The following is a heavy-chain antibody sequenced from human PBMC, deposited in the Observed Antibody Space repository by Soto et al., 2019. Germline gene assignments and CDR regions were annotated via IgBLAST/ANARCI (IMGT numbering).Heavy chain of an antibody. J-gene: IGHJ4*02. CDR3: ARDFGRDFDWFQDAY. CDR1: GYTFTGYY. Sequence: ASVKVSCKASGYTFTGYYMHWVRQAPGQGLEWMGWINPNSGGTNYAQKFQGRVTMTRDTSISTAYMELSRLRSDDTAVYYCARDFGRDFDWFQDAYCGQGTQVTVSS. D-gene: IGHD3-9*01. CDR2: INPNSGGT. V-gene: IGHV1-2*02.